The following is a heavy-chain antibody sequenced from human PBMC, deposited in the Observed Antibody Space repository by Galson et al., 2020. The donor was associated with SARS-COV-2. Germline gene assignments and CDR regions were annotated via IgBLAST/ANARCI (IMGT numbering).Heavy chain of an antibody. J-gene: IGHJ3*02. CDR1: GYSISSGYY. Sequence: SETLSLTCTVSGYSISSGYYWGWIRQPPGKGLEWIGSIYHSGSTYYNPSLKSRVTISVDTSKNQFSLKLSSVTAADTAVYYCARTQGGEMATAFDAFDIWGQGTMVTVSS. CDR2: IYHSGST. D-gene: IGHD5-18*01. CDR3: ARTQGGEMATAFDAFDI. V-gene: IGHV4-38-2*02.